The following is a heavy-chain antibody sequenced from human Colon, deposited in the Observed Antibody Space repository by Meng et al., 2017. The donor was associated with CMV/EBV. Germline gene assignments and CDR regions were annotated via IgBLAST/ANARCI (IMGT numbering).Heavy chain of an antibody. CDR1: GYRFTTYT. V-gene: IGHV7-4-1*02. Sequence: KVSCKASGYRFTTYTINWVRQAPGQGLEWMGWINTNTGNPTYAQGLTGRFALSSDAAITTAYLHISSLEPEDTAVYYCTRGSTWGYWGQGTLVTVSS. J-gene: IGHJ4*02. CDR3: TRGSTWGY. D-gene: IGHD7-27*01. CDR2: INTNTGNP.